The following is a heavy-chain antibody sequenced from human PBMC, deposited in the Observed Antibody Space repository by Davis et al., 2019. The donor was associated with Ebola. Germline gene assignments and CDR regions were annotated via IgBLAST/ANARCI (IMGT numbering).Heavy chain of an antibody. CDR3: ARGHSNYDFWSGYFNWFDP. D-gene: IGHD3-3*01. CDR2: IYHSGST. Sequence: ESLKISCAASGFTFSSYSMNWVRQAPGKGLEWIGEIYHSGSTNYNPSLKSRVTISVDTSKNQFSLKLSSVTAADTAVYYCARGHSNYDFWSGYFNWFDPWGQGTLVTVSS. CDR1: GFTFSSYS. J-gene: IGHJ5*02. V-gene: IGHV4-34*01.